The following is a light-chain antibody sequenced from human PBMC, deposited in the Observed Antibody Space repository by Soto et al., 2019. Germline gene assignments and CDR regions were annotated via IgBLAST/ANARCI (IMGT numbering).Light chain of an antibody. CDR3: QQSYSTPRT. CDR1: QSIASY. CDR2: AAS. J-gene: IGKJ1*01. V-gene: IGKV1-39*01. Sequence: IQMTQSPSSLSASVGDRFTITCRASQSIASYLNWYQQKAGTAPKLLIYAASSLQTGVPSRFSGSGSGTDFTLTISSLQPEDFATYYCQQSYSTPRTFGQGTKWIS.